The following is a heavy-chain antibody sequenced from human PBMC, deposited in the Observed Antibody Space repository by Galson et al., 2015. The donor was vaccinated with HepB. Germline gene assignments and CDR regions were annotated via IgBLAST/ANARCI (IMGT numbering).Heavy chain of an antibody. CDR3: AKGTLYGAVSSVDY. CDR1: GFTFSSCA. V-gene: IGHV3-23*01. Sequence: SLRLSCAASGFTFSSCAMSWVRQAPGKGLEWVSAISGSGGSTYYADSVKGRFTISRDNSKNTLYLQMNSLRAEDTAVYYCAKGTLYGAVSSVDYWDQATLVTVSS. CDR2: ISGSGGST. J-gene: IGHJ4*02. D-gene: IGHD3-10*01.